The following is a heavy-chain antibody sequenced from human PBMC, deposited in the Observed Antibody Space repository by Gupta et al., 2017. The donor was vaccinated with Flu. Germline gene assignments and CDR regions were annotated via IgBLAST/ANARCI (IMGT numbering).Heavy chain of an antibody. CDR3: TRPVSGYDYDSGMYSWFHP. Sequence: EEQLVESGGGLVQPEGSLRLSCAASGFAFSNHWMTWVRQALGKGLEWVARIKKGGREIYYVDSGKGQFTMSRDNANNSLYLHMTTLRVEDTAVYYCTRPVSGYDYDSGMYSWFHPWGQGTLVTVSS. D-gene: IGHD3-10*01. CDR1: GFAFSNHW. V-gene: IGHV3-7*01. J-gene: IGHJ5*02. CDR2: IKKGGREI.